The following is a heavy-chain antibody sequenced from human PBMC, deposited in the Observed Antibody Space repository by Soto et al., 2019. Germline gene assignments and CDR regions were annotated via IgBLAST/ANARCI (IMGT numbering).Heavy chain of an antibody. V-gene: IGHV1-46*01. CDR1: GYTFTNYY. CDR3: ARGGRHSSIDLWLSPQYYFDY. D-gene: IGHD3-10*01. Sequence: QVHLAQSGAEVKQPGASVRLSCETSGYTFTNYYIHWVRQAPGQGLEWMGIINPGGGSTSHAQNCQGTVTMSTDTSPSTVSMELSRLTSDDTGVYYCARGGRHSSIDLWLSPQYYFDYWGQGPRVTVSS. CDR2: INPGGGST. J-gene: IGHJ4*02.